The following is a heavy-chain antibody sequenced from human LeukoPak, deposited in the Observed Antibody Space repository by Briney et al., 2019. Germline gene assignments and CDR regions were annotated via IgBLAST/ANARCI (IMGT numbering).Heavy chain of an antibody. V-gene: IGHV4-59*06. D-gene: IGHD3-3*01. J-gene: IGHJ5*02. CDR3: ARSITIFGNTVDP. Sequence: SETLSLTCTVSGASVSSSYWSWIRQHPGKGLEWIGYIYYSGSTYYNPSLKSRVTISVDTSKNQFSLKLSSVTAADTAVYYCARSITIFGNTVDPWGQGTLVTVSS. CDR2: IYYSGST. CDR1: GASVSSSY.